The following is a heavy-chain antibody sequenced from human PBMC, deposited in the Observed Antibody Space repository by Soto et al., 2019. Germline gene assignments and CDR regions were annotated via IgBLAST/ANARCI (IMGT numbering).Heavy chain of an antibody. Sequence: ASVKVSCKASGYTFTSYGISWVRQAPGQGLEWMGWISAYNGNTNYAQKLQGRVTMTTDTSTSTAYMELRSLRSDDTAVYYCARIKEEVLRFLEWLPLDYWGQGTLVTVSS. D-gene: IGHD3-3*01. V-gene: IGHV1-18*01. CDR2: ISAYNGNT. J-gene: IGHJ4*02. CDR3: ARIKEEVLRFLEWLPLDY. CDR1: GYTFTSYG.